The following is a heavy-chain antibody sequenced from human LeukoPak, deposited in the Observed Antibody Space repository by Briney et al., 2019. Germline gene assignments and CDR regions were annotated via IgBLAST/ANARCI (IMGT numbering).Heavy chain of an antibody. D-gene: IGHD7-27*01. V-gene: IGHV4-31*03. CDR3: ARRGTNWGRFDY. J-gene: IGHJ4*02. CDR1: GASISIGFYY. Sequence: SQTLSLTCTVSGASISIGFYYWSWIRQHPGKGLEWIGYIYYSGSTYYNPSLKSRVTMSVDTSKNQFSLKLSSVTAADTAVYYCARRGTNWGRFDYWGQGTLVTVSS. CDR2: IYYSGST.